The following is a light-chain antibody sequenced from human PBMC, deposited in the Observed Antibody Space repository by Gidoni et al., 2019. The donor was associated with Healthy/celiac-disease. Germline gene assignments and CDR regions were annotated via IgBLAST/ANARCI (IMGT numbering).Light chain of an antibody. CDR3: QQRSNWPPEIT. CDR1: QSVSSY. CDR2: DAS. Sequence: IVLTQSPATLSLSPGERATLSCRASQSVSSYLAWYQQKPGQAPRLLIYDASNRATGIPARFSGSGSGTDFTLTISSLEPEDFAVYYCQQRSNWPPEITFXGXTKVEIK. V-gene: IGKV3-11*01. J-gene: IGKJ4*01.